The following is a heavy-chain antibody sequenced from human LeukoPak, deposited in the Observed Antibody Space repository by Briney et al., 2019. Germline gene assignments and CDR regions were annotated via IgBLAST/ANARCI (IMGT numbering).Heavy chain of an antibody. CDR3: ARDSGSYYYDSSGYSASQN. V-gene: IGHV3-66*01. D-gene: IGHD3-22*01. Sequence: GSLRLSCAASGFTVSSNYMSWVRQAPGKGLEWVSVIYSGGSTYYADSVKGRFTISRDNSKNTLYLQMNSLRAEDTAVYYCARDSGSYYYDSSGYSASQNWGQGTLVTVSP. CDR1: GFTVSSNY. J-gene: IGHJ4*02. CDR2: IYSGGST.